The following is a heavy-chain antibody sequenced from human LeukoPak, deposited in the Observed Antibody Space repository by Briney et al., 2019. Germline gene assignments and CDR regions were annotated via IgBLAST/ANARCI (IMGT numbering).Heavy chain of an antibody. Sequence: HPGGSLRLSCAASGFTFSSYAMHWVRQAPGKGLEWVAVISYDGSNKYYADSVKGRFTISRDNSKNTLYLQMNSLRAEDTAVYYCARTAAGTFYNYYYMDVWGKGTTDTVSS. CDR2: ISYDGSNK. CDR1: GFTFSSYA. CDR3: ARTAAGTFYNYYYMDV. V-gene: IGHV3-30*04. J-gene: IGHJ6*03. D-gene: IGHD6-13*01.